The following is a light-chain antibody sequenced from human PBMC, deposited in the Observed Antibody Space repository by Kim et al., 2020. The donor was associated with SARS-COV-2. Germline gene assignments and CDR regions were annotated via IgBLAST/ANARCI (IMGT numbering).Light chain of an antibody. CDR3: IQITHWRPLP. CDR1: RSLVYSDGNTY. Sequence: DVVMTQSPLSLPVTLGQPASISCRSSRSLVYSDGNTYLSWFQQRPGQSPRRLLYKVSDRDPGVPDRFSGSGSGTDFTLKISRVEAEDVGDYYCIQITHWRPLPFGPGTKVDIK. J-gene: IGKJ3*01. V-gene: IGKV2-30*01. CDR2: KVS.